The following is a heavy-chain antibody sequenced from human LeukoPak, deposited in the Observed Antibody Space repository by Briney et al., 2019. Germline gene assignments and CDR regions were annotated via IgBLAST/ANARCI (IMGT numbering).Heavy chain of an antibody. D-gene: IGHD1-26*01. CDR2: IYYSGST. Sequence: SETLSLTCAVYGGSFSGYYWSWIRQPPGKGLEWTGYIYYSGSTNYNPSLKSRVTISVDTSKNQFSLKLSSVTAADTAVYYCARALRGVGAPVDYWGQGTLVTVSS. CDR1: GGSFSGYY. CDR3: ARALRGVGAPVDY. J-gene: IGHJ4*02. V-gene: IGHV4-59*01.